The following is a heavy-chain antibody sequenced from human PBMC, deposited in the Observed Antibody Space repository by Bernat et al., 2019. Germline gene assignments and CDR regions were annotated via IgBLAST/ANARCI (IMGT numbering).Heavy chain of an antibody. J-gene: IGHJ4*02. Sequence: EVQLLESGGGLVQPGGSLRLSCAASGFTFSSYAMTWVRQAPGKGLEWVSAISESGGYTKNADSVKGRFTISRDNSKNTLYLQMNSLRAEDTAAYFCAKETDGYSYGFDYWGQGTLVTVSS. CDR3: AKETDGYSYGFDY. CDR2: ISESGGYT. V-gene: IGHV3-23*01. D-gene: IGHD5-18*01. CDR1: GFTFSSYA.